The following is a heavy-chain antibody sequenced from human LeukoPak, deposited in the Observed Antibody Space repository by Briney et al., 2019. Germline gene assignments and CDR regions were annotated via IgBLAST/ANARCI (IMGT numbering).Heavy chain of an antibody. CDR3: ARANYYDRDAFDM. Sequence: SETLSLTCTVSGDSISSYYWSWIRQPPGKGLEWIGYIYYSGNTNYNPSLKSRVTISVDTSKNQFSLKLISVTAADTAVYYCARANYYDRDAFDMWGQGTMVTVSS. V-gene: IGHV4-59*01. D-gene: IGHD3-22*01. J-gene: IGHJ3*02. CDR2: IYYSGNT. CDR1: GDSISSYY.